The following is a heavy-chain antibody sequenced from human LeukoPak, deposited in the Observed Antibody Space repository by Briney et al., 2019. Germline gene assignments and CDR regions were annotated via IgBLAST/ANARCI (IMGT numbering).Heavy chain of an antibody. CDR3: ARDRGPSGSYSYYFDY. J-gene: IGHJ4*02. CDR1: GVSISSSNSY. Sequence: SETLSLTCTVSGVSISSSNSYWGWIRQPPGKGLEWIGSIYYSGNTYYNASVKSRVTISIDSSKNQFSLKLSSVTAADTAVYYCARDRGPSGSYSYYFDYWGQGTLVTVSS. D-gene: IGHD1-26*01. CDR2: IYYSGNT. V-gene: IGHV4-39*07.